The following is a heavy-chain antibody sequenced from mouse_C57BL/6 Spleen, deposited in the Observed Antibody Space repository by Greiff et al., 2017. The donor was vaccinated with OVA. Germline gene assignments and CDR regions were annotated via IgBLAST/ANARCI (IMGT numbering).Heavy chain of an antibody. Sequence: EVKLVESGGGLVKPGGSLKLSCAASGFTFSSYAMSWVRQTPEKRLEWVATISDGGSYTYYPDNVKGRFTISRDNAKNNLYLQMSHLKSEDTAMYYCARGSNYPYYFDYWGQGTTLTVPS. CDR1: GFTFSSYA. CDR2: ISDGGSYT. J-gene: IGHJ2*01. V-gene: IGHV5-4*03. D-gene: IGHD2-5*01. CDR3: ARGSNYPYYFDY.